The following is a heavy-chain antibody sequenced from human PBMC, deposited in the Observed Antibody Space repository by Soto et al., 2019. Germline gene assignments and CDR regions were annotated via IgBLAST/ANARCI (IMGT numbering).Heavy chain of an antibody. V-gene: IGHV4-4*02. CDR2: IFHSGST. J-gene: IGHJ4*02. Sequence: QVQLQESGPGLVEPSGTLSLTCAVSGASVSSPHWWSWVRQPPGKGLEWIGEIFHSGSTNHNPSLKSRVTISVDTSQNHFSLRLTSVTAAXTAVXYCXXXTXXXRLDYWGQGTLVTVSS. CDR3: XXXTXXXRLDY. CDR1: GASVSSPHW.